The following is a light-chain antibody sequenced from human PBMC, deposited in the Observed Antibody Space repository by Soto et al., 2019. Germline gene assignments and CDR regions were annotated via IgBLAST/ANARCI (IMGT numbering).Light chain of an antibody. CDR3: QQYNSLWT. CDR1: QSISSW. CDR2: KAC. V-gene: IGKV1-5*03. Sequence: DIQMTQSPSTLSASVGDRVTITCRASQSISSWLAWYQQKPGKAPKLLIYKACSLESGVPSRFSGSGSGTEFTLTISSLQPDDFETYYCQQYNSLWTFGQGTKVEIK. J-gene: IGKJ1*01.